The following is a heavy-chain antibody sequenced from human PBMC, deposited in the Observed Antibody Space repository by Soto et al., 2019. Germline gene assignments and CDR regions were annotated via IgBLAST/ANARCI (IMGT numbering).Heavy chain of an antibody. V-gene: IGHV1-69*12. CDR1: GGTFSSYA. CDR2: IISIFGTA. CDR3: AAAREVRYYYYGMDV. Sequence: QVQLVQSGAEVKKPGSSVKVSCKASGGTFSSYAISWVRQAPGQGLEWMGGIISIFGTADYAQKFQGRVTITADESTSTAYMELSSLRSADTAVYYCAAAREVRYYYYGMDVWGQGTTVTVSS. J-gene: IGHJ6*02. D-gene: IGHD1-26*01.